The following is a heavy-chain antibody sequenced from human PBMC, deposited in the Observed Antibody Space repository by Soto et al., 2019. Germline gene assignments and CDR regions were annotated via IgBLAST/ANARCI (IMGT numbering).Heavy chain of an antibody. D-gene: IGHD4-17*01. CDR3: ARVDEDYGGKGYLDY. CDR1: GYTFTGYY. Sequence: ASVKVSCKASGYTFTGYYIHWVRQAPGQGLEWMGWTNPNSGGTNYAQKFQGWVTMTRDTSISTAYMELSRLRSDDTAMYYWARVDEDYGGKGYLDYWGQGTLVTAAS. V-gene: IGHV1-2*04. J-gene: IGHJ4*02. CDR2: TNPNSGGT.